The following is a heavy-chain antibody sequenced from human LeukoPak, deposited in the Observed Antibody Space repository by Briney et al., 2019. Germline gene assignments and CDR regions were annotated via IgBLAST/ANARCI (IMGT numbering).Heavy chain of an antibody. CDR2: INPSGGST. V-gene: IGHV1-46*01. Sequence: GASVKVSCKASGYTFTSHDINWVRQAPGQGLEWMGIINPSGGSTSYAQKFQGRVTMTRDTSTSTVYMELSSLRSEDTAVYYCARAGPSDIVVVPAAYPPAFDYWGQGTLVTVSS. CDR3: ARAGPSDIVVVPAAYPPAFDY. CDR1: GYTFTSHD. J-gene: IGHJ4*02. D-gene: IGHD2-2*01.